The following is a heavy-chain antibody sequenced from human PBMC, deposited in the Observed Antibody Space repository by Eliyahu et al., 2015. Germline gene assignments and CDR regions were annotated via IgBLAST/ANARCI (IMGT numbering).Heavy chain of an antibody. CDR3: ARTDGPRKEYWNSPYYYYGMDA. CDR2: IYSGGST. J-gene: IGHJ6*02. D-gene: IGHD1-7*01. CDR1: GXXVXXNY. Sequence: EVQLVESGGGLVQPGGSLRLSCAAXGXXVXXNYXSWXRQAPGKGLGWVSVIYSGGSTYYADSVKGRFTISRDNSKNTLYLQMNSLRAEDTAVYYCARTDGPRKEYWNSPYYYYGMDAWGQGTTVTVSS. V-gene: IGHV3-66*01.